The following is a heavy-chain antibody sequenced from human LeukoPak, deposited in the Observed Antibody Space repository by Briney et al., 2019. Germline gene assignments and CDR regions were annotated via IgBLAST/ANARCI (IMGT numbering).Heavy chain of an antibody. CDR2: ISGYNGNT. J-gene: IGHJ4*02. CDR3: ARSLNYYSGNYQLYDY. Sequence: ASVKVSCKASGGTFSSYAITWVRQAPGQGLEWMGWISGYNGNTKYAQKFQGRVTMTTDTSTSTAYMELRSLRSDDTAVYYCARSLNYYSGNYQLYDYWGQGTLVTVSS. D-gene: IGHD1-26*01. V-gene: IGHV1-18*01. CDR1: GGTFSSYA.